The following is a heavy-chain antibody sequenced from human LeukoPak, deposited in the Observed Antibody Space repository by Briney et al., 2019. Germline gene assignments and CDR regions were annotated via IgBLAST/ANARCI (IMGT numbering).Heavy chain of an antibody. Sequence: PGGSLRLSCAASGFTFSSYGMHWVRQAPGKGLEWVAFIRYDGSNKYYADSVKGRFTISRDNSKNTLYLQMNSLRAEDTAVYYCAKGQPVVVIVLYYFDYWGQGTLVTVSS. CDR3: AKGQPVVVIVLYYFDY. CDR2: IRYDGSNK. J-gene: IGHJ4*02. D-gene: IGHD2-21*01. V-gene: IGHV3-30*02. CDR1: GFTFSSYG.